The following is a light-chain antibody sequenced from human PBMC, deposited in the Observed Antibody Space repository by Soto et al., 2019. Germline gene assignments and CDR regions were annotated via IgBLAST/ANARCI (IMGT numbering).Light chain of an antibody. CDR1: QGISNY. Sequence: DIQMTQSPASLSASVGDRVTITCRASQGISNYLAWYQQKPGKVPKLLIYAASTLQSGVPSRFSASGSGTDFTLTITSLQPEDVATYYCQKYSSVITFGQGTRLEIK. CDR2: AAS. V-gene: IGKV1-27*01. CDR3: QKYSSVIT. J-gene: IGKJ5*01.